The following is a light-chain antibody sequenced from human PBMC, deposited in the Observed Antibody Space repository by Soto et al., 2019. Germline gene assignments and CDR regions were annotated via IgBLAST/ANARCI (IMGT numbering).Light chain of an antibody. CDR1: SSDVGSYNL. Sequence: QAVLTQPASVCGSPGQSITISCTGTSSDVGSYNLVSWYQQHPGKAPKLMIYEGSKRPSGVSNRFSGSKSGNTASLTISGLQAEDEADYYCCSYAGSSTLYVFGTGTKLTVL. CDR3: CSYAGSSTLYV. V-gene: IGLV2-23*01. CDR2: EGS. J-gene: IGLJ1*01.